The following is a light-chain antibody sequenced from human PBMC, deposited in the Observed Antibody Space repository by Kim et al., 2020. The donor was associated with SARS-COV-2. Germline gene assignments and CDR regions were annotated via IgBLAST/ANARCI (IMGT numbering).Light chain of an antibody. CDR3: SSYTSSSTDVV. J-gene: IGLJ2*01. Sequence: QSALTQPASVSGSPGQSITISCTGTSSDVGGYNYVSWYQQHPGKAPKLMIYDVSNRPSGVPNRFSGSKSGNTASLTISGLQAEDEADYYCSSYTSSSTDVVFGGGTQLTVL. CDR2: DVS. CDR1: SSDVGGYNY. V-gene: IGLV2-14*03.